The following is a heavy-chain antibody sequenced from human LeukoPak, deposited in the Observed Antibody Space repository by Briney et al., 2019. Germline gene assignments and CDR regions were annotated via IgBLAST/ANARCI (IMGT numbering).Heavy chain of an antibody. J-gene: IGHJ4*02. V-gene: IGHV1-2*02. Sequence: VASVKVSCKASGYTFTGYYMHWVRQAPGQGLEWMGWINPNSGGTNYAQKFQGRVTMTRDTSISTAYMELSRLRSDDTAVYYCARGVYYVWGSYRPPGDYWGQGTLVTVSS. CDR2: INPNSGGT. D-gene: IGHD3-16*02. CDR1: GYTFTGYY. CDR3: ARGVYYVWGSYRPPGDY.